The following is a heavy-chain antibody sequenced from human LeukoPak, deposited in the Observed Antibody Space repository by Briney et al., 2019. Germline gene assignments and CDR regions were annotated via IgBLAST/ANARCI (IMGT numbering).Heavy chain of an antibody. V-gene: IGHV1-69*13. CDR2: IIPILGTA. J-gene: IGHJ4*02. D-gene: IGHD5-24*01. CDR1: GGTFSSYA. Sequence: SVKVSCKASGGTFSSYAISWVRQAPGQGLEWMGGIIPILGTANYAQKFQGRVTITADESTSTAYMELSSLRSEDTAAYYCARDSGDGYNYFDYWGQGTLVTVSS. CDR3: ARDSGDGYNYFDY.